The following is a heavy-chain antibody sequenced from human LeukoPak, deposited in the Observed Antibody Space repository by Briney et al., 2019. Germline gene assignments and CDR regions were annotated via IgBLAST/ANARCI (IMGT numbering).Heavy chain of an antibody. D-gene: IGHD3-9*01. CDR3: ATDQRYAFDY. J-gene: IGHJ4*02. CDR2: IRTTAEGAKYA. Sequence: GGSLRLSCAASGFTFSSYPMNWVRQAPGKGLEWISNIRTTAEGAKYAYYADSVKGRVTISRDDGKNTLYLHMNSLRDDDTAVYYCATDQRYAFDYWGQGILVTVSS. CDR1: GFTFSSYP. V-gene: IGHV3-48*02.